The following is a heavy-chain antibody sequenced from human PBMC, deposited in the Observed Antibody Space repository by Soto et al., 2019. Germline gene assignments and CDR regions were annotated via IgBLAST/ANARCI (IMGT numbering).Heavy chain of an antibody. CDR1: GGSISSYY. CDR3: ARGRCSGGTCYLWDV. Sequence: SETLSLTCTVSGGSISSYYWSWIRQPPGKGLEWIGYIYYSGSTNYNPSLKSRVTISVDTSKNQFSLRLYSVTAADTAVYYCARGRCSGGTCYLWDVWGQGTTVTVSS. CDR2: IYYSGST. V-gene: IGHV4-59*08. J-gene: IGHJ6*02. D-gene: IGHD2-15*01.